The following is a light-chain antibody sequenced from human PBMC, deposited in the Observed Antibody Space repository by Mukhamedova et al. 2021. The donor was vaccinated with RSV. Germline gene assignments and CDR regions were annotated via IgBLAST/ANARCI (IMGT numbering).Light chain of an antibody. CDR3: CSYAGRGTVL. V-gene: IGLV2-23*01. J-gene: IGLJ2*01. Sequence: GVSTRFSGSKSGNTASLTISGLQAEDEADYYCCSYAGRGTVLFGGVTKLTVL.